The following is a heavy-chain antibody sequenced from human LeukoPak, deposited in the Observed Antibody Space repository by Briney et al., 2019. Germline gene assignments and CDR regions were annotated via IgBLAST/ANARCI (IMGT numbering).Heavy chain of an antibody. J-gene: IGHJ4*02. Sequence: GGSLRLSCAVSGFIFGDYGMSWVSQAPGKGMEWVSGINWNGGSTGYADSVKGRFTISRDNAKNSLYLQMNSLRAEDTALYYCARDRPNWNDAADYWGQGTLVTVSS. V-gene: IGHV3-20*04. CDR3: ARDRPNWNDAADY. CDR1: GFIFGDYG. CDR2: INWNGGST. D-gene: IGHD1-1*01.